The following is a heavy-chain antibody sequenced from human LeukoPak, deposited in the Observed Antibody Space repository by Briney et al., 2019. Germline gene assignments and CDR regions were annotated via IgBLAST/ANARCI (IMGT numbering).Heavy chain of an antibody. CDR1: GGSISSYY. V-gene: IGHV4-59*01. Sequence: SSETLSLTCTVSGGSISSYYWSWIRQPPGKGLEWIGYIYYTGSTNYNPSLKSRVTISVDTSKNQFSLKLSSVTAADTAVYYCARPVRQDAFDIWGQGTMVTVSS. J-gene: IGHJ3*02. CDR2: IYYTGST. CDR3: ARPVRQDAFDI.